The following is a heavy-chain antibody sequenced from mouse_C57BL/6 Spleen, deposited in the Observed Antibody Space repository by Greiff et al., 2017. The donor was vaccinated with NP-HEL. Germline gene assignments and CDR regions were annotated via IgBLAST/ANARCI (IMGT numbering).Heavy chain of an antibody. D-gene: IGHD1-1*01. J-gene: IGHJ1*03. CDR3: ARNYGSERYFDV. CDR1: GISITTGNYR. CDR2: IYYSGTI. V-gene: IGHV3-5*01. Sequence: EVQLQQSGPGLVKPSQTVFLTCTVTGISITTGNYRWSWIRQFPGNKLEWIGYIYYSGTITYNPSLTSRTTITRDTPKNQFFLEMNSLTAEDTATYYCARNYGSERYFDVWGTGTTVTVSS.